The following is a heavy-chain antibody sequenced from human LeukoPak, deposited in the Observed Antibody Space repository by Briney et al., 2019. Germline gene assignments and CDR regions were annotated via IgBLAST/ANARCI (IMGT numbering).Heavy chain of an antibody. CDR2: MNPYSGDR. J-gene: IGHJ4*02. Sequence: ASVTVSCMPSGYTSTSYHINWVRQAAGQGLEWTGWMNPYSGDRGYAQNFQGRVSITSNPAIGTAYMELSSLRSDDTAVYFCARTTSLTASGYDYWGQGTLVTVSS. CDR1: GYTSTSYH. V-gene: IGHV1-8*03. CDR3: ARTTSLTASGYDY. D-gene: IGHD4-17*01.